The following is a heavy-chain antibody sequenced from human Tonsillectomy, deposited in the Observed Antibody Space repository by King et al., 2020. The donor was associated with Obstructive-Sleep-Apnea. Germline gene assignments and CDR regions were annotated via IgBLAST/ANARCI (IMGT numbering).Heavy chain of an antibody. D-gene: IGHD6-13*01. V-gene: IGHV1-18*01. CDR3: ARDIRSWTEDY. J-gene: IGHJ4*02. Sequence: QLVQSGPEVKKPGASVRVSCKTSGFTFTSFGISWVRQAPGQGLEGMGWISCDNGKTTYKQKFQDRVTLTTDTSTTTVYMELRSLTSDDTAIYYCARDIRSWTEDYWGQGTLVTVSS. CDR1: GFTFTSFG. CDR2: ISCDNGKT.